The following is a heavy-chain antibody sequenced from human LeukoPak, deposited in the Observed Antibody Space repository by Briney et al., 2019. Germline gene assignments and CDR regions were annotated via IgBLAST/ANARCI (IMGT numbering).Heavy chain of an antibody. J-gene: IGHJ3*02. CDR1: GLTVSSNY. Sequence: PGGSLRLSCAASGLTVSSNYMSWVRQAPGKGLEWVSFIYSGGSTYYADSVKGRFTISRDNSKNTLYLQMNSLRAEDTAVYYCAGYTYGYLNAFDIWGQGTMVTVSS. CDR2: IYSGGST. CDR3: AGYTYGYLNAFDI. D-gene: IGHD5-18*01. V-gene: IGHV3-53*01.